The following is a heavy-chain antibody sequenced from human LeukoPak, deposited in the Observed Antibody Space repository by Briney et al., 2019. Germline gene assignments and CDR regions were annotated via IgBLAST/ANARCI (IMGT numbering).Heavy chain of an antibody. CDR1: GGSINGYY. Sequence: TASETLSLTCIVSGGSINGYYWSWIRQPPGKGLEWIGYIYHCGNTNYSPSLESRVTMSVDESKNQFSLRVHFVSAADTAVYYCASTRRAAVAGRFDSWGQGTLVTVSS. CDR2: IYHCGNT. J-gene: IGHJ4*02. D-gene: IGHD6-19*01. V-gene: IGHV4-4*09. CDR3: ASTRRAAVAGRFDS.